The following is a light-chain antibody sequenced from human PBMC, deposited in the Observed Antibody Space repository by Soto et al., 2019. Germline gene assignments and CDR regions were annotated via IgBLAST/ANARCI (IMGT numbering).Light chain of an antibody. Sequence: DVVRTQTPLSLSVAPGQPASISCKSSQSLLHITGETFLFWYLQKPGQSPQLLIYEVSTRVSGVPDRFSGSGSGTDFTLEISRVETDDVGIYYCMQSTQLPPTFGQGTRLEIK. CDR2: EVS. CDR3: MQSTQLPPT. V-gene: IGKV2D-29*02. CDR1: QSLLHITGETF. J-gene: IGKJ5*01.